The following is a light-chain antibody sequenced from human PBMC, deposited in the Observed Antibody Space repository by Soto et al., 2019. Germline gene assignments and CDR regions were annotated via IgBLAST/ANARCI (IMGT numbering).Light chain of an antibody. CDR2: AAS. Sequence: SQLPQSPSSLSASVGDRVTITCRASQDISSLLAWYQQKPGKAPKLLIYAASTLQNGVPSRFSGSGSGTDFTLTISSLQPEDFATYYCQHFRIFPITFGQVTRLAN. CDR1: QDISSL. V-gene: IGKV1-9*01. CDR3: QHFRIFPIT. J-gene: IGKJ5*01.